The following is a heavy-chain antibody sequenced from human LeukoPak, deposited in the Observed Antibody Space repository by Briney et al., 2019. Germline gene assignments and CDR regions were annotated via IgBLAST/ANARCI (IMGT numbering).Heavy chain of an antibody. Sequence: ASVKVSCKASGYTFTNDGISWVRQAPGQGLEWMGWISAYNGNTNYAQKFQGRVTITADESTSTAYMELSSLRSGDTAVYYCARVGSSGGRSWNYWGQGTLVTVSS. CDR3: ARVGSSGGRSWNY. CDR1: GYTFTNDG. V-gene: IGHV1-18*01. J-gene: IGHJ4*02. CDR2: ISAYNGNT. D-gene: IGHD6-19*01.